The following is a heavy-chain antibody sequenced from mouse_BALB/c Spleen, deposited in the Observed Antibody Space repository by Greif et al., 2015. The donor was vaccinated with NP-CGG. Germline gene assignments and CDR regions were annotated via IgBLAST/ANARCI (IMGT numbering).Heavy chain of an antibody. Sequence: VKLVESGPGLVAPSQSLSITCTVSGFSLTSYGVHWVRQPPGKGLEWLGVIWAGGSTNYNSALMSRLSISKDNSMSQVFLKMNSLQTDDTAMYYCARDYYGSSYWYFDVWGAGTTVTVSS. CDR3: ARDYYGSSYWYFDV. V-gene: IGHV2-9*02. J-gene: IGHJ1*01. CDR1: GFSLTSYG. D-gene: IGHD1-1*01. CDR2: IWAGGST.